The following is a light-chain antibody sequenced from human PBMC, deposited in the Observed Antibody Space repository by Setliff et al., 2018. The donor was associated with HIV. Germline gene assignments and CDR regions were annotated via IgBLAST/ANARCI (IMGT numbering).Light chain of an antibody. Sequence: QSVLTQPASVSGSPGQSITISCTGTSSDVGGYSYVSWYQQHPGKAPKLIIYEVRNRPSGVSNRFSGSKSGNTASLTISGLQAEDEADYYCSSFLSTTTSVFGSGTKVTVL. CDR2: EVR. CDR1: SSDVGGYSY. CDR3: SSFLSTTTSV. V-gene: IGLV2-14*01. J-gene: IGLJ1*01.